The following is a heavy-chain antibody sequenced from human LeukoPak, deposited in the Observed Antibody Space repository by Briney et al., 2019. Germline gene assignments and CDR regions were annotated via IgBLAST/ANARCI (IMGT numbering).Heavy chain of an antibody. CDR2: ISSSGNTI. CDR3: ARYTSSWNYYFDY. V-gene: IGHV3-48*03. Sequence: GALRLSCAAPGFTFSLFDMKRVRQAPGKGPGWNSYISSSGNTIYYTDSVKGRFTISRDNDQNSLYLQMNGLRAEDTAVYYCARYTSSWNYYFDYWGQGTLVTVSS. D-gene: IGHD6-13*01. CDR1: GFTFSLFD. J-gene: IGHJ4*02.